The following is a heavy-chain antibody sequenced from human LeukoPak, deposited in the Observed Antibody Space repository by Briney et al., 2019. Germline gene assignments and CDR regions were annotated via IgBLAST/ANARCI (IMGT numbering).Heavy chain of an antibody. J-gene: IGHJ4*02. CDR2: IYNSGSI. Sequence: SETLSLTCTVSGASIRSYYWSWIRQPPGKGLEWIGYIYNSGSINYNPSLKSRVTISIDTSKNQFSLKLSSVTAADTAVYYCARGSGSTTPFPFDYWGQGTLVTVSS. V-gene: IGHV4-59*01. CDR1: GASIRSYY. CDR3: ARGSGSTTPFPFDY. D-gene: IGHD1-26*01.